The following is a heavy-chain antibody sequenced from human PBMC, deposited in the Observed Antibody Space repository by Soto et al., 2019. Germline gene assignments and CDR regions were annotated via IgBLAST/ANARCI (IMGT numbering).Heavy chain of an antibody. CDR2: IYNDGTT. Sequence: EVQLVESGGGLIQPGGSLRLACTASGLSVSNYYMSWVRQAPGMGLEWVSVIYNDGTTYYADSVKSRFTISRDTSKYTLSLQMGSLRVEDTAVYFCVRTLPSGRNYGMDVLGQGTTVPVSS. CDR3: VRTLPSGRNYGMDV. V-gene: IGHV3-53*01. J-gene: IGHJ6*02. CDR1: GLSVSNYY. D-gene: IGHD3-10*01.